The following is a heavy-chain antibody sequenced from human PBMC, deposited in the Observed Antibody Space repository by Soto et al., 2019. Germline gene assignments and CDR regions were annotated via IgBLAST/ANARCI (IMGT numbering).Heavy chain of an antibody. Sequence: QVHLAQSGAEVKKPGASVKVSCKASGYTFTSYGITWVRQAPGQGLEWMGWISAHNGNTDYAQKLQGRVIVTRDTSTSTAYMELRSLRSDDTAVYYCVRGRYGDYWGQGALVTVSS. V-gene: IGHV1-18*01. J-gene: IGHJ4*02. CDR1: GYTFTSYG. CDR3: VRGRYGDY. D-gene: IGHD1-1*01. CDR2: ISAHNGNT.